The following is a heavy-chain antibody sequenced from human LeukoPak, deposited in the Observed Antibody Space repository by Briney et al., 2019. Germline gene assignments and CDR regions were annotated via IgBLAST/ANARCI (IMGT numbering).Heavy chain of an antibody. J-gene: IGHJ4*02. CDR2: IYSGDTT. CDR3: ARLVRWGFDY. V-gene: IGHV3-53*04. CDR1: GFTFSSYS. Sequence: GGSLRLSCAASGFTFSSYSMNWVRQAPGKGLEWVSVIYSGDTTYYADSVKGRFTISRHNSKNTLYLQMNNLRPEDTAVYYCARLVRWGFDYWGQGALVTVSS. D-gene: IGHD4-23*01.